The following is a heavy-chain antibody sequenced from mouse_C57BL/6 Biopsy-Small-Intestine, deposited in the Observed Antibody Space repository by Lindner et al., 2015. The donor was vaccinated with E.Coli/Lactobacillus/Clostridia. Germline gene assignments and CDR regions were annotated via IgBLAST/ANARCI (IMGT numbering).Heavy chain of an antibody. CDR3: ARRVVPYYFDY. CDR2: IYPGSGNT. CDR1: GYIFTDYS. D-gene: IGHD1-1*01. Sequence: QLQESGPELVKPEASVKISCKASGYIFTDYSINWVKQRPGQGLEWLGWIYPGSGNTKYNEKFKGKATLTVDISSSTAYMQLSSLTSEDSAVYFCARRVVPYYFDYWGQGTTLTVSS. V-gene: IGHV1-84*01. J-gene: IGHJ2*01.